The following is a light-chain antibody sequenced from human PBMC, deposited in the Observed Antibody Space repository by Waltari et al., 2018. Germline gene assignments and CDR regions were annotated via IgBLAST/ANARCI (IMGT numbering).Light chain of an antibody. V-gene: IGLV2-14*03. CDR1: RSYVGGYNY. Sequence: QSALTQPASVSGSPGPSITISCTGTRSYVGGYNYVAWYQHHPGKAPKLMIYDVSNRPSGVSNRFSGSKSGNTASLTISGLQAEDEADYYCSSYTSSSTLEIGGGTKLTVL. CDR2: DVS. CDR3: SSYTSSSTLE. J-gene: IGLJ2*01.